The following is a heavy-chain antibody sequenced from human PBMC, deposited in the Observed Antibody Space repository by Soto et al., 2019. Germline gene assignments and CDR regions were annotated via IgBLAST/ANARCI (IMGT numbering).Heavy chain of an antibody. CDR3: ARSRAIDY. J-gene: IGHJ4*02. V-gene: IGHV4-34*12. D-gene: IGHD5-12*01. CDR1: GGSFSGYY. Sequence: QVQLQQWGAGLLKPSETLSLTCAVSGGSFSGYYWSWIRQPPGKGLEWIGEIIHSGSTNYNPSLKRRVTISVDTYKNQFSLKLNSMTAADTAVYYCARSRAIDYWGQGTLVTVSS. CDR2: IIHSGST.